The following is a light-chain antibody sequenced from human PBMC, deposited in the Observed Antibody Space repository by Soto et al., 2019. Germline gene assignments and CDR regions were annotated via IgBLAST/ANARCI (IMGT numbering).Light chain of an antibody. CDR2: DAS. CDR1: QSVSSSY. Sequence: EIVLTQSPGTLSLSPGERATLSCRASQSVSSSYLAWYQQKPGQAPRLLIYDASNRATGIPARFRGSGSGTDFTLTINSLEPEDFAVYYCQQRSNWPPITFGQGTRLEIK. J-gene: IGKJ5*01. CDR3: QQRSNWPPIT. V-gene: IGKV3D-20*02.